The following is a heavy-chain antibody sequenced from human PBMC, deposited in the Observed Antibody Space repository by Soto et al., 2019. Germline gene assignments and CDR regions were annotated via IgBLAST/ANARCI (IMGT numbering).Heavy chain of an antibody. D-gene: IGHD6-13*01. CDR3: VRRHVSATGIDWFDP. Sequence: ASVKVSCKASGYTFTSYGIRWVRQAPGQRLEWMGWINAYNRDTKYSPKYQGRVTITRGTSATTAYMELSSLRSEDTAVYYCVRRHVSATGIDWFDPWGQGTMVTVSS. CDR2: INAYNRDT. J-gene: IGHJ5*02. CDR1: GYTFTSYG. V-gene: IGHV1-3*01.